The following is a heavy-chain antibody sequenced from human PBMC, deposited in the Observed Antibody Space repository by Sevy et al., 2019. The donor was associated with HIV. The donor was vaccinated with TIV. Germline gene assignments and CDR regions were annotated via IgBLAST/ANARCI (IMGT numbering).Heavy chain of an antibody. V-gene: IGHV3-74*01. CDR1: GFTFRSHW. D-gene: IGHD3-22*01. J-gene: IGHJ4*02. CDR2: SNSDGSDR. Sequence: GGSLRLSCVASGFTFRSHWMHWVRQAPGKGLVWVSRSNSDGSDRSYADSVKGRFTISRDNAKNTLYLQMNSLRAEDTAVYYCARGDNYDSSSYYDYWGQGTLVTVSS. CDR3: ARGDNYDSSSYYDY.